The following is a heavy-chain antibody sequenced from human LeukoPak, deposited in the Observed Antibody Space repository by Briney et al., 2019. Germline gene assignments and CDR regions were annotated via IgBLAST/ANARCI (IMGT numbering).Heavy chain of an antibody. D-gene: IGHD3-10*01. CDR2: VNPNSGGT. Sequence: GASVKVSCKASGYTLTGFYIHWVRQAPGEGPQWMGWVNPNSGGTNYAKKFQGRVTLTRDTSITTAYLELSSLRSGDTAVYYCATSDLRFGFGDWFDPWGQGTLVTVSS. CDR3: ATSDLRFGFGDWFDP. J-gene: IGHJ5*02. V-gene: IGHV1-2*02. CDR1: GYTLTGFY.